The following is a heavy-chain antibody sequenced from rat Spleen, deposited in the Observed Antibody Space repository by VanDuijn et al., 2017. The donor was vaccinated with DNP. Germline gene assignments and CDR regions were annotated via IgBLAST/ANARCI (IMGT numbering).Heavy chain of an antibody. CDR3: ASFDY. CDR1: GFTFSDYY. V-gene: IGHV5-25*01. J-gene: IGHJ2*01. Sequence: EVQLVESGGGLVQPGRSLKLSCAASGFTFSDYYMAWVRQTPKKGLEWVAAISTGGFNTYYRDSVRGRFTISRDNAKSTLYLQMDSLRSEDTATYYCASFDYWGQGVMVTVSS. CDR2: ISTGGFNT.